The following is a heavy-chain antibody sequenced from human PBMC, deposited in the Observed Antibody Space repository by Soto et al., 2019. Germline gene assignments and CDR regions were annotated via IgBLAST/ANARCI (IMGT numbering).Heavy chain of an antibody. Sequence: SETLSLTCIVSGVSITSAFYYWGWVRQTPGKGLEWIGSTHYKGSTYYNPSLYSRITTSVGASKSQFSLTLTSVTAAATAVYYCASRPLFCSLRGIPSGGYAFDYWGQGTLVTVSS. J-gene: IGHJ4*02. V-gene: IGHV4-39*01. CDR1: GVSITSAFYY. CDR3: ASRPLFCSLRGIPSGGYAFDY. CDR2: THYKGST. D-gene: IGHD3-16*01.